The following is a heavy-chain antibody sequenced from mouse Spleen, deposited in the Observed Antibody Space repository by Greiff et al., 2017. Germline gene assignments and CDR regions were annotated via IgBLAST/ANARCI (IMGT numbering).Heavy chain of an antibody. V-gene: IGHV1-82*01. J-gene: IGHJ1*01. CDR2: IYPGAGDT. Sequence: VQLQQSGPELVKPGASVKISCKASGYAFSSSWMNWVKQRPGKGLEWIGRIYPGAGDTNYNGKFKGKATLTADKSSSTAYMQLSSLTSEDSAVYFCARSGHSDWYFDVWGAGTTVTVSS. D-gene: IGHD3-1*01. CDR1: GYAFSSSW. CDR3: ARSGHSDWYFDV.